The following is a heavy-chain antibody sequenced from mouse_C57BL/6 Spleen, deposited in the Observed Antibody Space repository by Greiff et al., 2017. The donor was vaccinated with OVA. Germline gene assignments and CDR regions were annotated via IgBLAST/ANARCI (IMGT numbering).Heavy chain of an antibody. CDR3: ARPPLYSERFDY. D-gene: IGHD2-1*01. CDR1: GYTFTSYW. V-gene: IGHV1-55*01. J-gene: IGHJ2*01. CDR2: IYPGSGST. Sequence: QVQLQQPGAELVKPGASVKMSCKASGYTFTSYWITWVKQRPGQGLEWIGDIYPGSGSTNYNEKFKSKATLTVDTSSSTAYMQLSSLTSEDSAVYYCARPPLYSERFDYWGQGTTLTVSS.